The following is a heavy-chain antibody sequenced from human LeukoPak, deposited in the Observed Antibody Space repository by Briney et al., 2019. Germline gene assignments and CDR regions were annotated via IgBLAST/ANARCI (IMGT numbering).Heavy chain of an antibody. J-gene: IGHJ4*02. Sequence: SQTLSLTYAISGDSVSSNSAAWNWIRQSPSRGLEWLGRTYYRSKWYNDYAVSVKGRITINPDTSKNQFSLQLNSVTPEDTAVYYCARDKDDGGYSGYDRTGFDYWGQGTLVTVSS. CDR3: ARDKDDGGYSGYDRTGFDY. CDR1: GDSVSSNSAA. V-gene: IGHV6-1*01. CDR2: TYYRSKWYN. D-gene: IGHD5-12*01.